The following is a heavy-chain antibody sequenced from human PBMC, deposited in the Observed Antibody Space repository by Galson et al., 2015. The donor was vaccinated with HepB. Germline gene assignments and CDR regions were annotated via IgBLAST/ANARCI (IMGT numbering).Heavy chain of an antibody. V-gene: IGHV1-24*01. D-gene: IGHD3-9*01. J-gene: IGHJ4*02. Sequence: SVKVSCKVSGYTLTELSMHWVRQAPGKGLEWMGGFDPEDGETIYAQKFQGRVTMTEDTSTDTAYMELSSLRSEDTAVYYCATGPGYDILTGYYGVGSIRLDYWGQGTLVTVSS. CDR2: FDPEDGET. CDR3: ATGPGYDILTGYYGVGSIRLDY. CDR1: GYTLTELS.